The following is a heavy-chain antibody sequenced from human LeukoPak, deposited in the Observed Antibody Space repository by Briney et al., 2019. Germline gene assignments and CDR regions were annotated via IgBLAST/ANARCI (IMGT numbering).Heavy chain of an antibody. CDR1: GGSISSGDYY. Sequence: SETLSLTCTVSGGSISSGDYYWSWIRQPPGKGLEWIGYIYYSGSTFYNPSLKSRVTLSIDTSKNQFSVKLSSVTAADTAIYYCAREDTSMDDAFDIWGLGTAVTVSS. J-gene: IGHJ3*02. CDR3: AREDTSMDDAFDI. V-gene: IGHV4-30-4*01. D-gene: IGHD2/OR15-2a*01. CDR2: IYYSGST.